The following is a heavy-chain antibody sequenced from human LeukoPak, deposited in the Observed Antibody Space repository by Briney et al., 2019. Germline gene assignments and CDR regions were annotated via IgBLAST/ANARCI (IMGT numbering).Heavy chain of an antibody. Sequence: ASVKVSCKASGYTFTTYGISWVRQAPGQGLEWMGWINPNSGGTNYAQKFQGWVTMTRDTSISTAYMELSRLRSDDTAVYYCARADDYGAFDIWGQGTMVTVSS. D-gene: IGHD4-17*01. V-gene: IGHV1-2*04. CDR1: GYTFTTYG. CDR3: ARADDYGAFDI. CDR2: INPNSGGT. J-gene: IGHJ3*02.